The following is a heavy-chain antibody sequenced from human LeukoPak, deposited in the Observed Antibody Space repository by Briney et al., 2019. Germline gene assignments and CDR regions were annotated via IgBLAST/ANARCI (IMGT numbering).Heavy chain of an antibody. CDR1: GGSISSGGYY. CDR3: ARGAGEWFGENPYFDY. J-gene: IGHJ4*02. CDR2: IYYSGST. V-gene: IGHV4-31*03. D-gene: IGHD3-10*01. Sequence: PSQTLSLTCTVSGGSISSGGYYWSWIRQHPGKGLELIGYIYYSGSTYYNPSLKSRVTISVDTSKNQFSLKLSSVTAADTAVYYCARGAGEWFGENPYFDYWGQGTLVTVSS.